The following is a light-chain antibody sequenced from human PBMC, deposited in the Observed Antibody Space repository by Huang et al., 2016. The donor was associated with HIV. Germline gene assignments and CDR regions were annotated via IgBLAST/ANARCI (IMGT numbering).Light chain of an antibody. CDR2: GAS. J-gene: IGKJ1*01. V-gene: IGKV3-15*01. Sequence: EIVMTQSPATLSVSPGERATLSCRASQSVSSNLAWYQQKPGHAPRLLIYGASTRAIGIPARFSGSGSGTEFTLTISSLQSEDFAVYYCQQYNNWPQTFGQGTKVEIK. CDR1: QSVSSN. CDR3: QQYNNWPQT.